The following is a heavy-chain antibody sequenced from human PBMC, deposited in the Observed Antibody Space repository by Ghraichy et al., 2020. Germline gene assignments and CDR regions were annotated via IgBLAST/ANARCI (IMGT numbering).Heavy chain of an antibody. J-gene: IGHJ3*02. CDR2: IYYGGNT. CDR1: GGSLSSSSYH. D-gene: IGHD3-22*01. CDR3: AGPNITMSPHVFDI. Sequence: SETLSLTCTVSGGSLSSSSYHWGWIRQPPGKGLEWIGSIYYGGNTYYNPSLKSRATIYVDTSKNQFSLKLSSVTAADTAVYYCAGPNITMSPHVFDIWGHGTLVTLSS. V-gene: IGHV4-39*01.